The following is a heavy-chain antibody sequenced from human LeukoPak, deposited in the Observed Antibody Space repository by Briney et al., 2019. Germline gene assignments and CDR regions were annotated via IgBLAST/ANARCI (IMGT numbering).Heavy chain of an antibody. Sequence: GGSLRLSCAASGFTFSDYYMSWVRRAPGKGLESVAYISSSGSITYYADSVKGRFTISRDNANNSLSLLMNSLRAEDTAVYYCARDKASPFTYYGMDVWGQGTTVTVSS. D-gene: IGHD6-6*01. CDR3: ARDKASPFTYYGMDV. J-gene: IGHJ6*02. CDR1: GFTFSDYY. V-gene: IGHV3-11*04. CDR2: ISSSGSIT.